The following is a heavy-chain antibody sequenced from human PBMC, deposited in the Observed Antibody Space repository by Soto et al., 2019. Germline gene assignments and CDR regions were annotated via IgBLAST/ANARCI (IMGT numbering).Heavy chain of an antibody. Sequence: PGGSLRLSCAASGFTVSSNYMSWVRQAPGKGLEWVSVIYSGGSTYYADSVKGRFTISRDNSKNTLYLQMNSLRAEDTAVYYCARHGSGWSPSYFDYWGQGTLVTVSS. CDR3: ARHGSGWSPSYFDY. CDR1: GFTVSSNY. J-gene: IGHJ4*02. D-gene: IGHD6-19*01. V-gene: IGHV3-53*01. CDR2: IYSGGST.